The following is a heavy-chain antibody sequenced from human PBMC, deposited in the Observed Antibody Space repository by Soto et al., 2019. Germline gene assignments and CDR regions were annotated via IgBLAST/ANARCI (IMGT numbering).Heavy chain of an antibody. CDR1: GASISDSHW. J-gene: IGHJ6*02. CDR2: MYHSGST. Sequence: SETLSLTCVVSGASISDSHWWTWVRQPPGKGLEWIGEMYHSGSTNYNPTLKSRVTISIDKSRDQFSLNLNSVTAVDTALYYCAKNTDYAIDAWRQGTTVTVS. D-gene: IGHD2-2*02. CDR3: AKNTDYAIDA. V-gene: IGHV4-4*02.